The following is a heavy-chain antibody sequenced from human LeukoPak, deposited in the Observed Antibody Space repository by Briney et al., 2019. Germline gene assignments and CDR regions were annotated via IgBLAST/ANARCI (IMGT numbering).Heavy chain of an antibody. CDR3: AKDDSYGGNSNFDY. CDR1: GFTFDDYA. J-gene: IGHJ4*02. D-gene: IGHD4-23*01. V-gene: IGHV3-9*01. Sequence: PGRSLRLPCAASGFTFDDYAMHWVRQAPGKGLEWVSGISWNSGSIDYADSVKGRFTIPRDNAKNSLYLQMNSLRAEDTALYYCAKDDSYGGNSNFDYWGQGTLVTVSS. CDR2: ISWNSGSI.